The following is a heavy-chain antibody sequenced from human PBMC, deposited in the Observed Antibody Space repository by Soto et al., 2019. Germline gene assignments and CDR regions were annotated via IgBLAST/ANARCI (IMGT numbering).Heavy chain of an antibody. D-gene: IGHD3-22*01. J-gene: IGHJ3*02. Sequence: PGGSLRLSCAASGFTVSSNYMSWVRQAPGKGLEWVSVIYSGGSTYYADSVKGRFTISRDNSKNTLYLQMNSLRAEDTAVYYCGVSSGYYADAFDIWGQGTMVTV. CDR1: GFTVSSNY. CDR3: GVSSGYYADAFDI. V-gene: IGHV3-66*01. CDR2: IYSGGST.